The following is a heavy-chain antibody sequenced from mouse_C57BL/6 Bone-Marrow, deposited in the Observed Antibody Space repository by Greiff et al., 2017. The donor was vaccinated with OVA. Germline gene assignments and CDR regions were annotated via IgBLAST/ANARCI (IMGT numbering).Heavy chain of an antibody. J-gene: IGHJ3*01. CDR2: IRSKSNNYAT. CDR1: GFSFNTYA. V-gene: IGHV10-1*01. D-gene: IGHD2-10*01. CDR3: VRPYYGKGAWFAY. Sequence: EVQLQESGGGLVQPKGSLKLSCAASGFSFNTYAMNWVRQAPGKGLEWVARIRSKSNNYATYYADSVKDRFTISRDDSESMLYLQMNNLKTEDTAMYYCVRPYYGKGAWFAYWGQGTLVTVSA.